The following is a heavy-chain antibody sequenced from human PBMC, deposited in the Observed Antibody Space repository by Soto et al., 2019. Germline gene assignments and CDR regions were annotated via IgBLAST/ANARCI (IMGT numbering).Heavy chain of an antibody. CDR1: GYTFTSYG. V-gene: IGHV1-18*01. D-gene: IGHD3-3*01. Sequence: QVQLVQSGAEVKKPGASVKVSCKASGYTFTSYGISWVRQAPGQGLEWMGWISAYNGNTNYAQKLQGRVTMTTDTSTSTAYMELRSRRSDDTAGYYCASLPYYDFWSGYPGSGYYYGMDVWGQGTTVTVSS. CDR3: ASLPYYDFWSGYPGSGYYYGMDV. J-gene: IGHJ6*02. CDR2: ISAYNGNT.